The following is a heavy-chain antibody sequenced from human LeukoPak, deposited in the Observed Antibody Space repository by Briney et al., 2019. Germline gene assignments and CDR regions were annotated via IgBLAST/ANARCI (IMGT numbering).Heavy chain of an antibody. J-gene: IGHJ3*02. CDR3: AKEVGETAVIKAAFDI. Sequence: GGSLRLSCAASGFTFGNYAMSWVRQAPGKGLEWVSGISNSGGSTYYADSVKGRFTISRDNSKNTLYLRMGSLRAEDTAVYYCAKEVGETAVIKAAFDIWGQGTMVTVSS. CDR2: ISNSGGST. D-gene: IGHD1-26*01. CDR1: GFTFGNYA. V-gene: IGHV3-23*01.